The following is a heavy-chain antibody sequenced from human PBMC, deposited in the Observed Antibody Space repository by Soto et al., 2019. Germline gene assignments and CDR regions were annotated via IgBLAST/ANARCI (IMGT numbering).Heavy chain of an antibody. V-gene: IGHV3-30*18. D-gene: IGHD5-18*01. CDR2: ISYDGSNK. J-gene: IGHJ6*02. Sequence: QVQLVESGGGVVQPGRSLRLSCAASGFTFSSYGMHWVRQAPGKGLEWVAVISYDGSNKYYADSVKGRFTISRDNSKNTLYLQMNSLRAEDTAVYYCAKDSGYSYGYRYYGMDVWGQGTTVTVSS. CDR1: GFTFSSYG. CDR3: AKDSGYSYGYRYYGMDV.